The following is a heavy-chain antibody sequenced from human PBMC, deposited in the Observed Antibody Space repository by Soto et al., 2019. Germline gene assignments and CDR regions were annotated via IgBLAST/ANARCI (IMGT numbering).Heavy chain of an antibody. CDR2: FIPIFGTA. CDR3: ARVRVRFLEGLGSEG. Sequence: QVQLVQSGAEVKKPGSSVKVSCKASGGTFSRYAISWVRQAPGQGLEWMGGFIPIFGTANYAQKFQGRVTITADESTRTAYMELSSLRSEDTAVYYCARVRVRFLEGLGSEGWGQGTLVTVSS. D-gene: IGHD3-3*01. J-gene: IGHJ4*02. CDR1: GGTFSRYA. V-gene: IGHV1-69*12.